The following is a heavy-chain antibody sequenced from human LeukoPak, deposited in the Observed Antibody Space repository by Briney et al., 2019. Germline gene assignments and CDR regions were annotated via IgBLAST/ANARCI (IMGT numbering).Heavy chain of an antibody. D-gene: IGHD6-19*01. CDR3: ARWGYTSAWPYLDY. Sequence: PGGSLRLSCDTSGFTFRSYWMSWVRQAPGKGLEWVGNIKEDGSEETYADSVEGRFTISRDHAKSSLYLQKNSLRAEDTAVYYCARWGYTSAWPYLDYWGPGTLVTVSS. CDR2: IKEDGSEE. CDR1: GFTFRSYW. V-gene: IGHV3-7*04. J-gene: IGHJ4*02.